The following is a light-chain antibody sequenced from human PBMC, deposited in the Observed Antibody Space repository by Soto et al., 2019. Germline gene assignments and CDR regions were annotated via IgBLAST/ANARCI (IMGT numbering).Light chain of an antibody. CDR2: DAS. J-gene: IGKJ1*01. V-gene: IGKV3-20*01. Sequence: PGERATLSCRASRSFASSYLAWYQQKPGQAPRLLIYDASSRATGIPDRLSGSGSGTDFTLTISRLEPEDFAVYFCYQYDSSPWTFGQGTKVDIK. CDR1: RSFASSY. CDR3: YQYDSSPWT.